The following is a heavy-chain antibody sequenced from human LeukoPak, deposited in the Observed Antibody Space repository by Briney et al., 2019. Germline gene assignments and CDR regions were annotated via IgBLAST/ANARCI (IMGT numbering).Heavy chain of an antibody. V-gene: IGHV5-51*01. CDR1: GYRLTNNW. CDR2: VYDT. J-gene: IGHJ4*02. CDR3: VRFGLTSSLDY. D-gene: IGHD6-13*01. Sequence: GESLKISCKISGYRLTNNWIGWVRQVPGKGLEWMGLVYDTRYSPSFQGQVTFSVDASISTAYLQLSGLRASDTAIYYCVRFGLTSSLDYWGQGTLVTVSS.